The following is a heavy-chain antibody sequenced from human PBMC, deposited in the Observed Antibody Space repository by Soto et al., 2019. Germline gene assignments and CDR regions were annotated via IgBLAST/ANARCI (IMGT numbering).Heavy chain of an antibody. Sequence: GGSLRLSCAASGFTFSSYSMNWVRQAPGKGLEWVSSISSSSSYIYYADSVKGRFTISRDNAKNSLYLQMNSLSAEDTAVSYCARGNSYNWNDVVELDYWGQGTLVTVSS. J-gene: IGHJ4*02. D-gene: IGHD1-1*01. CDR2: ISSSSSYI. CDR3: ARGNSYNWNDVVELDY. CDR1: GFTFSSYS. V-gene: IGHV3-21*01.